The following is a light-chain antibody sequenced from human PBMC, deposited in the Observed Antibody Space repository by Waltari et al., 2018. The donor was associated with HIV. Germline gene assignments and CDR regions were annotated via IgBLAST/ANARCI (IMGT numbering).Light chain of an antibody. V-gene: IGKV1-12*01. Sequence: DIQMTQSPPYVLASIVDRVTITCRGSDLVLSWLAWYQQKPGKAPKLLIHGESRLQSGAPSRFSGRGSGTNFTLTISSLQPEDSATYYCQQAKSFPITFGQGTRLEIK. J-gene: IGKJ5*01. CDR2: GES. CDR3: QQAKSFPIT. CDR1: DLVLSW.